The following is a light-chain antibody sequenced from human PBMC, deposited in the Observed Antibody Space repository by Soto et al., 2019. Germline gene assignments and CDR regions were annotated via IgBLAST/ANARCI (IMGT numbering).Light chain of an antibody. CDR3: QQYNNWGLS. V-gene: IGKV3D-15*01. J-gene: IGKJ4*01. CDR2: GSS. CDR1: ENVGTN. Sequence: EIVLTQSPATLSVSPGERVTLSCRASENVGTNLAWYQQRPGQPPRLLIYGSSTRATGISATFSGSGSRTEFTLTISSLQSEDSAVYYCQQYNNWGLSFGGGTKVDIK.